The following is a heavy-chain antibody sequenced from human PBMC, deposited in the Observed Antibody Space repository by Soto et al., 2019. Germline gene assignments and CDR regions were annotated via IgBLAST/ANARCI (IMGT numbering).Heavy chain of an antibody. CDR3: ARGWGYYFDY. CDR1: GFIFNTYW. V-gene: IGHV3-7*01. D-gene: IGHD2-21*01. Sequence: EVQLVESGGDLVQPGGSLRLSCTASGFIFNTYWMTWVRQAPGGGLEWVGSIKHDGSDQFYVDSVKGRFIASRDNAENSLFLQMNSLRAEDTGVYYCARGWGYYFDYWGQGTLVTVSS. J-gene: IGHJ4*02. CDR2: IKHDGSDQ.